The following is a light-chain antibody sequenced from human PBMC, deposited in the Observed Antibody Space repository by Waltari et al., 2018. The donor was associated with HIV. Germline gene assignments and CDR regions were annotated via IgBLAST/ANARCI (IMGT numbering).Light chain of an antibody. Sequence: EIVLTQSPGTLSLSPGERATLSCRASQSVNSRYLAWYQQKPGQAPRLLIYGASTRATGIPDRFSGSGSGTDFTLTITRLEPEDFAVYYCQQYYSTPLTFGGGTQVEIK. CDR1: QSVNSRY. CDR3: QQYYSTPLT. J-gene: IGKJ4*01. V-gene: IGKV3-20*01. CDR2: GAS.